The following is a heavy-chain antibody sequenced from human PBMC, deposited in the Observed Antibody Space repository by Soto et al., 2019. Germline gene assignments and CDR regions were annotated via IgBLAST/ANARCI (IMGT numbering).Heavy chain of an antibody. CDR1: GYTFSSYW. CDR2: IYPGDSDT. CDR3: ARPRFGEGMYGMDV. Sequence: PGESLKISCKGSGYTFSSYWVAWVRQMPGKGLEWMGSIYPGDSDTRYSPSFQGQVTISADKSISTAYLQWSSLKASDTAMYYCARPRFGEGMYGMDVWGQGTTVTVSS. D-gene: IGHD3-10*01. J-gene: IGHJ6*02. V-gene: IGHV5-51*01.